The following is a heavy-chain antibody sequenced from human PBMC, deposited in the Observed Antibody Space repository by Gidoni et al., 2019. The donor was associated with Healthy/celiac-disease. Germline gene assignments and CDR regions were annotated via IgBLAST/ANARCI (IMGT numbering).Heavy chain of an antibody. CDR2: INPSGGST. Sequence: QVQLVQSGAEVKKPGASVKVSCKASGYTFTSYYMHWVRQAPGQGLEWMGIINPSGGSTSYAQKFQGRVTMTRDTSTSTVYMELSSLRSEDTAVYYCARGGGGYCSGGSCTPMQYFDYWGQGTLVTVSS. CDR3: ARGGGGYCSGGSCTPMQYFDY. V-gene: IGHV1-46*01. D-gene: IGHD2-15*01. CDR1: GYTFTSYY. J-gene: IGHJ4*02.